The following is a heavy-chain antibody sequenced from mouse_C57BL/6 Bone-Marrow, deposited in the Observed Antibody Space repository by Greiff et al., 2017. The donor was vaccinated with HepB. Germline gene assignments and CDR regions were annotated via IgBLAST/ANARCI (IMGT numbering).Heavy chain of an antibody. Sequence: VQLKESGPELVKPGASVKMSCKASGYTFTNYNMHWVKQSHGKSLEWIGYINPNNGGTSYNQKFKGKATLTVNKSSSTAYMELRSLTSEDSAVYYCARRSYGSSYWYFDVWGTGTTVTVSS. CDR2: INPNNGGT. CDR1: GYTFTNYN. D-gene: IGHD1-1*01. J-gene: IGHJ1*03. V-gene: IGHV1-22*01. CDR3: ARRSYGSSYWYFDV.